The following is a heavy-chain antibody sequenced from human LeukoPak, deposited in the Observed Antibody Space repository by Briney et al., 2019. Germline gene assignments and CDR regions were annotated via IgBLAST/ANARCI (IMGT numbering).Heavy chain of an antibody. D-gene: IGHD2-21*02. CDR1: GGAIDNYY. CDR3: ARHGTAAGPFQL. CDR2: VYYSGTI. J-gene: IGHJ1*01. V-gene: IGHV4-59*08. Sequence: SETLSLTCTVSGGAIDNYYWSWIRQPPGKGLEWIAYVYYSGTINYNPSLESRVTISVDTSKNQFSLRLTSVAAADTAVYYCARHGTAAGPFQLWGQGTLSPSPQ.